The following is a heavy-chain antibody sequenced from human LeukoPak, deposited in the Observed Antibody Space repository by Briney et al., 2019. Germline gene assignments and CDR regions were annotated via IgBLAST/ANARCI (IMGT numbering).Heavy chain of an antibody. D-gene: IGHD3-16*01. J-gene: IGHJ3*02. CDR1: GGSISSYY. CDR3: PRHGGGGRAFDI. CDR2: IYTSGST. V-gene: IGHV4-4*09. Sequence: PSETLSLTCTVSGGSISSYYWSWIRQPPGKGLEWIGYIYTSGSTNYNPSLKSRVTISVDTSKNQCSLKLSSVTAADTAVYYCPRHGGGGRAFDIWGQGTMVTVSS.